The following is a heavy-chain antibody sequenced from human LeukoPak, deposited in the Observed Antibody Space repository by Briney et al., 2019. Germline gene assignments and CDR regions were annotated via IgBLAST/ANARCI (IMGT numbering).Heavy chain of an antibody. J-gene: IGHJ3*02. D-gene: IGHD6-19*01. CDR3: ARDSFRGPVAGYTRLAFDI. V-gene: IGHV4-39*07. Sequence: PSETLSLTCTVSGGSISSSSYYWGWIRQPPGKGLEWIGSIYYSGSTYYNPSLKSRVTISVDTSKNQFSLKLSSVTAADTAVYYCARDSFRGPVAGYTRLAFDIWGQGTMVTVSS. CDR2: IYYSGST. CDR1: GGSISSSSYY.